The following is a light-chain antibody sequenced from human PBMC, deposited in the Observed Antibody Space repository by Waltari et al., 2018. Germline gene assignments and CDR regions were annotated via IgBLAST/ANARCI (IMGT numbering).Light chain of an antibody. Sequence: QPVLTQPPSVSGTPGQRVTIHCSGSNSNIGTNPVNWYQHLPGTAPNLLIYNNNQRPSGVPDRFSGSKSGTSASLAISGLQSADEADYYCAAWDDSLDGNVFGTGTKVTVL. CDR3: AAWDDSLDGNV. CDR2: NNN. CDR1: NSNIGTNP. V-gene: IGLV1-44*01. J-gene: IGLJ6*01.